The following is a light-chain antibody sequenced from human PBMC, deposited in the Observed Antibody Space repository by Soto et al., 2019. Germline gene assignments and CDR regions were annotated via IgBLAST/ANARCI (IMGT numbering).Light chain of an antibody. CDR2: DAS. CDR3: QQYKNYPFT. J-gene: IGKJ3*01. Sequence: DIQMTQSPSTLSASVGDRVSITCRVSQSISSWLAWYQQKPGKAPKLLIYDASSLQSGVPSRFSGSESGAEFTLTISGLQPDDFATYYCQQYKNYPFTFGPGT. CDR1: QSISSW. V-gene: IGKV1-5*01.